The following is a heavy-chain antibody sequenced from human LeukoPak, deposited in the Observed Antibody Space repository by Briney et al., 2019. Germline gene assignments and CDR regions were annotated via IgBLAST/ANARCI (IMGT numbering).Heavy chain of an antibody. Sequence: SETLSLTCTVSGGSISSGSYYWSWIRQPAGRGLEWIGHIHTSGTMNYNASLKSRVRISVETSKNQFSLRLSSVTAADTAVYFCARGILRDYYDSSGFYHRGGVGYWGQGTLVTVSS. J-gene: IGHJ4*02. CDR1: GGSISSGSYY. D-gene: IGHD3-22*01. V-gene: IGHV4-61*09. CDR2: IHTSGTM. CDR3: ARGILRDYYDSSGFYHRGGVGY.